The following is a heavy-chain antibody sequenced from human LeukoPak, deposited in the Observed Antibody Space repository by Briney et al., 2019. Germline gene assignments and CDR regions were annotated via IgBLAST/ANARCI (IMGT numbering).Heavy chain of an antibody. Sequence: GGSLRLSCAASGFTFSSYWMSWVRQAPGKGLEWVANIKQDGSEKYYVDSVKGRFTISRDNAKDSLYLQMNSLRAEDTAVYYCARADDYGDYVGGIFDYWGQGTLVTVSS. CDR2: IKQDGSEK. J-gene: IGHJ4*02. V-gene: IGHV3-7*01. CDR1: GFTFSSYW. CDR3: ARADDYGDYVGGIFDY. D-gene: IGHD4-17*01.